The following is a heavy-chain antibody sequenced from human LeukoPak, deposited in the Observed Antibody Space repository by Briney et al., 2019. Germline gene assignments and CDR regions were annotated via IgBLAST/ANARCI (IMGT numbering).Heavy chain of an antibody. Sequence: GRSLRLSCAASGFAFSSYALHWVRQAPGKGLEWVAVISYDGTNKYYADSVKGRFTISRDNSKNTLYLQMHSLRVEETAIYYCARPPVDTSDLPEPGYFQHWGQGTLVSVSS. V-gene: IGHV3-30*14. CDR2: ISYDGTNK. CDR3: ARPPVDTSDLPEPGYFQH. J-gene: IGHJ1*01. CDR1: GFAFSSYA. D-gene: IGHD5-18*01.